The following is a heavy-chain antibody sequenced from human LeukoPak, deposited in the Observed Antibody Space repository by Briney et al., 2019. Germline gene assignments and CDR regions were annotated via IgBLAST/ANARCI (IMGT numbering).Heavy chain of an antibody. Sequence: SVKVSCKASGGTFSSYAISWVRQAPGQGLEWMGGIIPIFGTANYAQKFQGRVTITADTSTSTAYMELSSLRSEDTAVYYCARVADSSGYTYAFDIWGQGTMVTVSS. CDR2: IIPIFGTA. CDR1: GGTFSSYA. D-gene: IGHD3-22*01. V-gene: IGHV1-69*06. CDR3: ARVADSSGYTYAFDI. J-gene: IGHJ3*02.